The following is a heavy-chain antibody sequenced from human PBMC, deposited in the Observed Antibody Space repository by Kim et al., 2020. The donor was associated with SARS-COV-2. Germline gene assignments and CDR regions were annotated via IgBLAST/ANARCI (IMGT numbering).Heavy chain of an antibody. CDR3: ARAGRVAAVPPDYYGMDV. CDR1: GGSISSYY. D-gene: IGHD6-13*01. Sequence: SETLSLTCTVSGGSISSYYWSWIRQPPGKGLEWIGYIHYSGSTNYNPSLKSRVTISVDTSKNQFSLKLSSVTAADTAVYYCARAGRVAAVPPDYYGMDVWGQGTTVTVSS. CDR2: IHYSGST. V-gene: IGHV4-59*13. J-gene: IGHJ6*02.